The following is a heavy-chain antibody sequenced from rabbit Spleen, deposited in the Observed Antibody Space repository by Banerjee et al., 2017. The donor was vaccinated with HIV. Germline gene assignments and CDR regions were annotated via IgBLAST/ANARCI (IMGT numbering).Heavy chain of an antibody. J-gene: IGHJ4*01. CDR1: GFSFSSGYW. V-gene: IGHV1S45*01. Sequence: QEQLVESGGGLVKPGASLTLTCTASGFSFSSGYWICWVRQAPGKGLEWIAFIGSNGETTYASWAKGRFTISRTSSTTVTLQMTSLTAADTATYFCARDSIYASFFSVAYALSLWGPGTLVTVS. CDR2: IGSNGET. D-gene: IGHD6-1*01. CDR3: ARDSIYASFFSVAYALSL.